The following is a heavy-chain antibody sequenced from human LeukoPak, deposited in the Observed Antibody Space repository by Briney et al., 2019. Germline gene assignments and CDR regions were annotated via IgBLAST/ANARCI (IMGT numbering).Heavy chain of an antibody. J-gene: IGHJ4*02. CDR3: ARYCSSTSCYSDY. Sequence: ASVKVSCKASGYTFTGYYMDWVRQAPGQGLEYMGRINPISGGTVYAQKFQGRVTMTRDTSITTAYMELTRLTSDDTAVYYCARYCSSTSCYSDYWGQGTLVTVSS. CDR2: INPISGGT. CDR1: GYTFTGYY. D-gene: IGHD2-2*01. V-gene: IGHV1-2*06.